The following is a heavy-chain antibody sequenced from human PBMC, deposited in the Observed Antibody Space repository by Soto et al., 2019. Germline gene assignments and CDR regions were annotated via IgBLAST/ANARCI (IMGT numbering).Heavy chain of an antibody. V-gene: IGHV1-2*02. CDR1: GYNFPVYY. Sequence: SVQVSCKASGYNFPVYYIHWVRLAPGQGLEWMGWINPNNGDTNYVQKFQGRVTMTRDTSISTAYMELSRLTSDDTAMYYCARSSTYGENDYWGQGTLVTVSS. D-gene: IGHD4-17*01. CDR3: ARSSTYGENDY. CDR2: INPNNGDT. J-gene: IGHJ4*02.